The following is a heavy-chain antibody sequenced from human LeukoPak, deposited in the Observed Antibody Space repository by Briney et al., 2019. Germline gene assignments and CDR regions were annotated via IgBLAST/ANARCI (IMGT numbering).Heavy chain of an antibody. CDR2: ISSSGSTI. CDR3: ARGGTTMVRGA. D-gene: IGHD3-10*01. Sequence: PGGSLRLSCAASGFTFSTYEMNWVRQAPGKGLEWVSYISSSGSTIHYADSVKGRFTISRDNAKNSLYLQMNSLRAEDTAVYYCARGGTTMVRGAWGQGTLVTVSS. V-gene: IGHV3-48*03. J-gene: IGHJ5*02. CDR1: GFTFSTYE.